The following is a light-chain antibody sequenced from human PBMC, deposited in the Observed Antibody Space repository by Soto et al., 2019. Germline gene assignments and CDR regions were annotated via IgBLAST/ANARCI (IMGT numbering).Light chain of an antibody. J-gene: IGKJ3*01. Sequence: DIVMTQSPLSLPVTPGEPASISCRSSQSLLHSNGYNYLDWYLQKPGQSPQLLTDLGSNRASGVPERFSGSGSGTDFTLKISRVEAEDVGVYYCMQALQTPLFTFGPGTKVDIK. V-gene: IGKV2-28*01. CDR1: QSLLHSNGYNY. CDR2: LGS. CDR3: MQALQTPLFT.